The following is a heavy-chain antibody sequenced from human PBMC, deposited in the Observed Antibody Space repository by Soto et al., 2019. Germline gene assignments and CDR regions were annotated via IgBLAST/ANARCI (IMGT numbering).Heavy chain of an antibody. D-gene: IGHD3-10*01. V-gene: IGHV3-30-3*01. CDR1: GFTFSSYA. CDR2: ISYDGSNK. J-gene: IGHJ4*02. CDR3: ARDRSYYYGSGSPPTPDY. Sequence: QVQLVESGGGVVQPGRSLRLSCAASGFTFSSYAMHWVRQAPGKGLEWVAVISYDGSNKYYADSVKGRFTISRDNSKNTLYLQMNSLRAEDTAVYYCARDRSYYYGSGSPPTPDYWGQSTLVTVSS.